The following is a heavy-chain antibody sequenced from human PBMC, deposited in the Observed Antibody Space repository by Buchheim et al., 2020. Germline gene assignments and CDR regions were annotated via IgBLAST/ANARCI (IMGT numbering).Heavy chain of an antibody. J-gene: IGHJ5*02. D-gene: IGHD6-13*01. Sequence: QVQLQESGPGLVKPSETLSLTCTVSGGSISSVGFYWSWFRQPPGKMLEWIGCMYYSGTTVYSPSLKSRLTISMDTSKNQLSLKLSSVTAADTALYYCAKGAGNSWIRDHWCQGT. CDR3: AKGAGNSWIRDH. V-gene: IGHV4-61*08. CDR1: GGSISSVGFY. CDR2: MYYSGTT.